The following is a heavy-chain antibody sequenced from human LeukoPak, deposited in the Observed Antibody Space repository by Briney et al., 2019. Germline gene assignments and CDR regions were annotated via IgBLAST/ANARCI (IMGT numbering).Heavy chain of an antibody. D-gene: IGHD6-13*01. Sequence: ASVKVSCKVSGYTLSKLSIHWVRQAPGKGLERMGSFDPEDGETIYAQKFQGRVTMTKDTSTDTAYMELSSLRSEDTAVYYCATPPYWAAAGIEAFDIWGQGTMVTVSS. CDR2: FDPEDGET. J-gene: IGHJ3*02. CDR3: ATPPYWAAAGIEAFDI. CDR1: GYTLSKLS. V-gene: IGHV1-24*01.